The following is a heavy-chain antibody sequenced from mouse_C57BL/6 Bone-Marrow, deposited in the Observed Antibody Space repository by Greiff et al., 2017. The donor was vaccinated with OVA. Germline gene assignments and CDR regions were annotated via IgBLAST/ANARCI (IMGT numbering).Heavy chain of an antibody. Sequence: DVQLQESGPGLVKPSQSLSLTCSVTGYSITSGYYWNWIRQFPGNKLEWMGYISYDGSNNYNPSLKNRISITRDTSKNQFFLKLNSVTTEDTATYYCARAHYYGSSLYAMDYWGQGTSVTVSS. CDR3: ARAHYYGSSLYAMDY. V-gene: IGHV3-6*01. D-gene: IGHD1-1*01. CDR2: ISYDGSN. CDR1: GYSITSGYY. J-gene: IGHJ4*01.